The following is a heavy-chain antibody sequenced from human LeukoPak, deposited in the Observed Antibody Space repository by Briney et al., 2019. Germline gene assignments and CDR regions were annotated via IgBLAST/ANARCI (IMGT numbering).Heavy chain of an antibody. CDR3: ARRERLGYSYGRGTLDI. Sequence: QPGGSLRLSCAAPGFIVSTNYMSWVRQAPGKGLEWVSLIHSDGRTYYADAVKGRFTISRDNSKNSLYLQMNSLRAEDTAVYYCARRERLGYSYGRGTLDIWGQGTMVTVSS. D-gene: IGHD5-18*01. J-gene: IGHJ3*02. CDR2: IHSDGRT. CDR1: GFIVSTNY. V-gene: IGHV3-66*01.